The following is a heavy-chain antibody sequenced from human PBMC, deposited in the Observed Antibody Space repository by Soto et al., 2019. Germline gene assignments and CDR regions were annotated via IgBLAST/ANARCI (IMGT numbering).Heavy chain of an antibody. CDR1: GGPMRNYY. D-gene: IGHD6-6*01. CDR2: VYHSGST. CDR3: TSSYSTSSSPDY. V-gene: IGHV4-59*01. J-gene: IGHJ4*02. Sequence: PSETLSLTCSFSGGPMRNYYWNWIRQPPGRGLEWIGYVYHSGSTNYNPSLKSRVSMSVDVSRNHFSLTLHSVTAADTAVYFCTSSYSTSSSPDYWGQGTLVTVSS.